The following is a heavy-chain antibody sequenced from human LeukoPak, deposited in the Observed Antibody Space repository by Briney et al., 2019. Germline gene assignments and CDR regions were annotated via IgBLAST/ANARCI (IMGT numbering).Heavy chain of an antibody. J-gene: IGHJ4*02. CDR3: TTDGPYSSSWGFDY. Sequence: GGSLRLSCAASGFTFSNAWMSWVRQAPGKGLEWVGRIKSKTDGGTTDYAAPVKGRFTISRDDSKNTLYLQMNSLKTEDTAVYYCTTDGPYSSSWGFDYWGQGTLVTVSS. V-gene: IGHV3-15*01. D-gene: IGHD6-13*01. CDR2: IKSKTDGGTT. CDR1: GFTFSNAW.